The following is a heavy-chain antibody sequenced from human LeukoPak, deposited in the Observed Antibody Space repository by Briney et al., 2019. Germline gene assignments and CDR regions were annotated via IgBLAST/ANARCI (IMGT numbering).Heavy chain of an antibody. CDR2: IYYDGSA. CDR3: AIHGSRVMATIEDS. D-gene: IGHD5-12*01. V-gene: IGHV4-39*01. CDR1: GGSLTSSSHY. Sequence: SETLSLTCTVSGGSLTSSSHYWGWPRQPPGQGLKWLGFIYYDGSAYYNLSLKRRLTISIKTSKSQFTLKLSSVTAATRAGYSCAIHGSRVMATIEDSWGQGTLVIVSS. J-gene: IGHJ4*02.